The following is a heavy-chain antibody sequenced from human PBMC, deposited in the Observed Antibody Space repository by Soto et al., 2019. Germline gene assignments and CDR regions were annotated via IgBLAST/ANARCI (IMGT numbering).Heavy chain of an antibody. CDR3: ARGKGYCSSTSCYTPWFDP. Sequence: PSETLSLTCAVSGGSFSGYYWSWIRQPPGKGLEWIGEINHSGSTNYNPSLKSRVTISVDTSKNQFSLKLSSVTAADTAVYYCARGKGYCSSTSCYTPWFDPWGQGTLVTVS. CDR2: INHSGST. CDR1: GGSFSGYY. D-gene: IGHD2-2*02. J-gene: IGHJ5*02. V-gene: IGHV4-34*01.